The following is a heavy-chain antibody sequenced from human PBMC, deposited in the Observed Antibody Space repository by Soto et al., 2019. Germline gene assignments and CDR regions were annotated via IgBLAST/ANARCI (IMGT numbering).Heavy chain of an antibody. V-gene: IGHV1-69*05. CDR1: GGTFISYA. CDR3: AGSAGDWCGDGYDHH. CDR2: IIPTFGTA. Sequence: QVQLVQSGAEVKKPGSSVKVSCKASGGTFISYAISWVRQDPGQGLEWMGGIIPTFGTANYAQKFQGRVPSAPGESRSKAHMELSRLGTEETGVYFCAGSAGDWCGDGYDHHWGQGTLVTVSS. J-gene: IGHJ5*02. D-gene: IGHD2-21*02.